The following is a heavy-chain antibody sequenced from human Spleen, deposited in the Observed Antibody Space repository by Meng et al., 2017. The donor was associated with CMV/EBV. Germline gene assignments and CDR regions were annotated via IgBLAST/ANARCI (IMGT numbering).Heavy chain of an antibody. D-gene: IGHD1-7*01. J-gene: IGHJ5*02. V-gene: IGHV3-21*01. CDR1: GFSFSSYG. Sequence: GESLKISCAASGFSFSSYGMHWVRQAPGKGLEWVSSISSSSSYIYYADSVKGRFTISRDNAKNSLYLQMNSLRAEDTAVYYCATDPGSWGITGTSFWFDPWGQGTLVTVSS. CDR2: ISSSSSYI. CDR3: ATDPGSWGITGTSFWFDP.